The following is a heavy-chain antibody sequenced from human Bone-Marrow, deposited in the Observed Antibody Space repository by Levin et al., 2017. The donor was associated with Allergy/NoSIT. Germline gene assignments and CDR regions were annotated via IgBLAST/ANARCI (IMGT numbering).Heavy chain of an antibody. J-gene: IGHJ5*02. V-gene: IGHV1-2*02. D-gene: IGHD2-15*01. Sequence: GESLKISCKASGYTFADYSMHWVRQAPGQGLEWMGWISPNSGGIKYAPKFQGRVTVTRDTSINTVYMELHRLTSDDTAVYFCARVMVVGSGCYDPWGQGTLVTVSS. CDR2: ISPNSGGI. CDR1: GYTFADYS. CDR3: ARVMVVGSGCYDP.